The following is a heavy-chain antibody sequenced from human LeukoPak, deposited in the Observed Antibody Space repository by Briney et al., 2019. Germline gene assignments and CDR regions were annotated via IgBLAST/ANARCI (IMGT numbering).Heavy chain of an antibody. CDR1: GGSISSYY. Sequence: SETLSLTCTVSGGSISSYYWSWIRQPPGKGLEWIGYIYYSGSTKYNPSLKSRVTISVDTSKNQFSLKLSSVTAADTAVYYCARAREWEGYYYYYMDVWGKGTTVTVSS. D-gene: IGHD1-26*01. V-gene: IGHV4-59*01. CDR3: ARAREWEGYYYYYMDV. J-gene: IGHJ6*03. CDR2: IYYSGST.